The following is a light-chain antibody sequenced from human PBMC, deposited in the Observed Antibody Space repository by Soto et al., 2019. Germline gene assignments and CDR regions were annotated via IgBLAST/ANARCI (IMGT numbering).Light chain of an antibody. CDR3: SSYTAGGTI. CDR1: SGDVGGYYY. Sequence: QSVLTQPASASGSPGQSITISCTGTSGDVGGYYYVSWYQQLPGKAPKLMISEVSNRPSGVSNRFSGSKSGNTASLTISGLQAEDEADYYCSSYTAGGTIFGTGTKV. J-gene: IGLJ1*01. CDR2: EVS. V-gene: IGLV2-14*01.